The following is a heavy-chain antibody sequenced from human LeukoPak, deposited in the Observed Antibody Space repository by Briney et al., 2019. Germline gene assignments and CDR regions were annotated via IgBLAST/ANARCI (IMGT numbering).Heavy chain of an antibody. Sequence: ASVKVSCKASGYTFTDYNIHWVRQAPGQGLEWMGWISPKSGGTKYAQKFQGRVTMTRDTSISTAYMELSRLRSDDTAVYYCAREDEFDYWGQGTLVIVSS. V-gene: IGHV1-2*02. CDR2: ISPKSGGT. CDR1: GYTFTDYN. CDR3: AREDEFDY. J-gene: IGHJ4*02.